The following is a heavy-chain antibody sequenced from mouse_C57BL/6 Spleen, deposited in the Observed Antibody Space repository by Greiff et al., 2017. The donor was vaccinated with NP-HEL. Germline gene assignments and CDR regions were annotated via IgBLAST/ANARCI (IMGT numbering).Heavy chain of an antibody. D-gene: IGHD2-3*01. CDR1: GFTFSSYA. CDR2: ISDGGSYT. CDR3: ASYEEGFAY. Sequence: EVKLVESGGGLVKPGGSLKLSCAASGFTFSSYAMSWVRQTPEKRLEWVATISDGGSYTYYPDNVKGRFTISRDNAKNNLYLQMSHLKSEDTAMYYCASYEEGFAYWGQGTLVTVSA. V-gene: IGHV5-4*03. J-gene: IGHJ3*01.